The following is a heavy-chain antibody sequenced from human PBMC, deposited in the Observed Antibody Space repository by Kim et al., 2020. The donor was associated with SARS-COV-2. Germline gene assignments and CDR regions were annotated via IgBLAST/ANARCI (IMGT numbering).Heavy chain of an antibody. CDR1: GGSISSSNW. Sequence: SETLSLTCAVSGGSISSSNWWSWVRQPPGKGLEWIGEIYHSGSTNYNPSLKSRVTISVDKSKNQFSLKLSSVTAADTAVYYCARVAVVAATTGNWFDPWGQGTLVTVSS. V-gene: IGHV4-4*02. J-gene: IGHJ5*02. D-gene: IGHD2-15*01. CDR3: ARVAVVAATTGNWFDP. CDR2: IYHSGST.